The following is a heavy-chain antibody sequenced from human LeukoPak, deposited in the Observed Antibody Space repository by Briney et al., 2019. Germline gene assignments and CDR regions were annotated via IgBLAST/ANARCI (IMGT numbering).Heavy chain of an antibody. CDR2: ISYDGSNK. D-gene: IGHD3-10*02. CDR1: GFTFSSYG. J-gene: IGHJ4*02. V-gene: IGHV3-30*18. Sequence: GGSLRLSCAASGFTFSSYGMHWVRQATGKGLEWVAVISYDGSNKYYADSVKGRFTISRDNSKNTLYLQMNSLRAEDTAVYYCAKDLRSEYHFDYWGQGTLVTVSS. CDR3: AKDLRSEYHFDY.